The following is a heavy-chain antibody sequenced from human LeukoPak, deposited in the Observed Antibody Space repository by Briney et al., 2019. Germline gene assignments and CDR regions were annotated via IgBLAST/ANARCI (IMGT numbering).Heavy chain of an antibody. CDR2: INTNTGNP. CDR1: GYTFTSYA. J-gene: IGHJ4*02. Sequence: GASVKVSCKASGYTFTSYAMNWVRQAPGQGLEWMGWINTNTGNPTYAQGFTGRFVFSLDTSVSTAYLQISSLKAEDTAVYYCARDSDYYDSSGYYLFDYWGQGTLVTVSS. D-gene: IGHD3-22*01. CDR3: ARDSDYYDSSGYYLFDY. V-gene: IGHV7-4-1*02.